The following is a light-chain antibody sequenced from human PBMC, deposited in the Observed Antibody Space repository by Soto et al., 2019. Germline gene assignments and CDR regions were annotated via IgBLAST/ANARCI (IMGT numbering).Light chain of an antibody. J-gene: IGKJ2*01. CDR3: QQSYSTPYT. CDR1: QSISSS. V-gene: IGKV1-39*01. CDR2: TAA. Sequence: DIQMTQSPSSLSASVGDRVTITCRASQSISSSLNWYQQTPGKAPKVLIYTAANLQGGVPSRFSGSGSGTDFTLTISSLQPEDFATYYCQQSYSTPYTFCQGTKLEIK.